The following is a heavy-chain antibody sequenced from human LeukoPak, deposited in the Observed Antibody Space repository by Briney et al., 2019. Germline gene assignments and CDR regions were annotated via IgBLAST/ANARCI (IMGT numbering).Heavy chain of an antibody. CDR3: ARGGLSIMGY. V-gene: IGHV3-48*01. J-gene: IGHJ4*02. Sequence: GGSLRLSCGASGITFSSYSMNWVRQAPGKGLEWVSYISSSGSTKYYADSVKGRFTISRDNARNSLYLQMNSLRAEDTAVYFCARGGLSIMGYWGQGTLVTVS. D-gene: IGHD2/OR15-2a*01. CDR1: GITFSSYS. CDR2: ISSSGSTK.